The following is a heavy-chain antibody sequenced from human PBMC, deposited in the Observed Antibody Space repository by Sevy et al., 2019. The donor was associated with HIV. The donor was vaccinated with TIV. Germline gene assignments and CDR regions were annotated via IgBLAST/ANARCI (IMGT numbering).Heavy chain of an antibody. CDR2: VGAYNGTK. CDR1: GYNFGSYG. CDR3: ARCLGGLRPWEFNWFDP. Sequence: ASVKVSCKASGYNFGSYGISWVRQAPGQGLEWMGWVGAYNGTKKYAQKVQDRVTMTTDISTSTAYMELRSLRSDDTAIYSCARCLGGLRPWEFNWFDPWGQGTLVTVSS. V-gene: IGHV1-18*01. D-gene: IGHD3-10*01. J-gene: IGHJ5*02.